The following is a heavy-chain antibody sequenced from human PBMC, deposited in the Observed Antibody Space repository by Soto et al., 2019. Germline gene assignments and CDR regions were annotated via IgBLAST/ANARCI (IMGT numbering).Heavy chain of an antibody. Sequence: EVQLVESGGDLVQRGGSLRLSYAASGFPFSSYWMHWVRHTPGKGLDWVARISGDGVTTYYADSVTGRFTVSRDNAKNTLSLQISGLRAEYTAVYYCAREYYGLLTGYYTDYWGQGTLVSVSS. V-gene: IGHV3-74*01. J-gene: IGHJ4*02. D-gene: IGHD3-9*01. CDR1: GFPFSSYW. CDR3: AREYYGLLTGYYTDY. CDR2: ISGDGVTT.